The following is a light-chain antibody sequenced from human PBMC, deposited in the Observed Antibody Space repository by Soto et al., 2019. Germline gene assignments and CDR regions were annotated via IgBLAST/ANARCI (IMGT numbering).Light chain of an antibody. CDR1: QTISNNY. CDR3: QQYGSSPCS. Sequence: EIDLTQSPGTLSLSPGERATLSCRASQTISNNYLAWYQQKPGQAPRLLIYGASSRPAGIPERFSGSGSGTAFILPISRLVPADYAVYYCQQYGSSPCSFGQGTKLEI. CDR2: GAS. V-gene: IGKV3-20*01. J-gene: IGKJ2*02.